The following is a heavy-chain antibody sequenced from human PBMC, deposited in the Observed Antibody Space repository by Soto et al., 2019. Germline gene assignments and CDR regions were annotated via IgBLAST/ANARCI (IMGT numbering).Heavy chain of an antibody. V-gene: IGHV3-30-3*01. J-gene: IGHJ6*02. Sequence: PGGSLRLSCAASGFTFSSYAMHWVRQAPGKGLEWVAVISYDGSNKYYADSVKGRFTISRDNSKNTLYLQMNSLRAEDTAVYYCARDQARGSGSYYWVNYYYGMDVWGQGTTVTVSS. CDR1: GFTFSSYA. CDR2: ISYDGSNK. D-gene: IGHD3-10*01. CDR3: ARDQARGSGSYYWVNYYYGMDV.